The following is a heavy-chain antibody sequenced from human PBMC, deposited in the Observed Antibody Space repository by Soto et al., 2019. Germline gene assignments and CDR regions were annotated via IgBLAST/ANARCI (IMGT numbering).Heavy chain of an antibody. J-gene: IGHJ4*02. CDR1: GFTFSSYA. D-gene: IGHD1-26*01. V-gene: IGHV3-30*18. Sequence: GGSLRLSCAASGFTFSSYAMHWVRQAPGKGLEWVTAISYDGSSEYYADSVKGRFTISRDNSKNTLYLQMNSLRAEDTAVFYCAKDLTSGSYSYFDYWGQGALVTVSS. CDR3: AKDLTSGSYSYFDY. CDR2: ISYDGSSE.